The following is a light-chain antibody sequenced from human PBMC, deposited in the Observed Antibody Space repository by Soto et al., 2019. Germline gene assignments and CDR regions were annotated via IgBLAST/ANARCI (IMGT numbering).Light chain of an antibody. CDR3: QQYHTLPIP. CDR2: WAS. CDR1: QSLLHGSDNRNN. Sequence: IVLTQSPDSLGVSLGARATISCRSSQSLLHGSDNRNNLTWFQHKPGQPPVLLVYWASTREAGVPDRFSGSGSDTHFTLTITSLQAEDVAVYYCQQYHTLPIPFGQGTRLDI. V-gene: IGKV4-1*01. J-gene: IGKJ5*01.